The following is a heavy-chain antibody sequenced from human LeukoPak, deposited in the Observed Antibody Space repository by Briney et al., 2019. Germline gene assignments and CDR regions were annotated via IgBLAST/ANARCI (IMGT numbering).Heavy chain of an antibody. Sequence: AGGSLRLSCAASGSTVSSNYMSWVRQAPGKGLEWVSVIYSGGSTYYADSVKGRFTISRDNSKNTLYLQMNSLRAEDTAVYYCARVQPGYSSGWYFDYWGQGTLVTVSS. CDR1: GSTVSSNY. CDR2: IYSGGST. J-gene: IGHJ4*02. CDR3: ARVQPGYSSGWYFDY. V-gene: IGHV3-53*01. D-gene: IGHD6-19*01.